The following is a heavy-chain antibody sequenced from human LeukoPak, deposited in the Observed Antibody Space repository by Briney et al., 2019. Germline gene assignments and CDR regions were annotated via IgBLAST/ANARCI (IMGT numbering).Heavy chain of an antibody. CDR2: ISAYNGNT. J-gene: IGHJ4*02. V-gene: IGHV1-18*01. CDR1: GFTFSSYG. CDR3: ARGQVGVDY. Sequence: GASVKVSCKSSGFTFSSYGFIWVRQAPGQGLEWMGWISAYNGNTNYAQKLQGRVTMTTDTSTSTAYMELRSLRSDDTAVYYCARGQVGVDYWGQGTLVTVSS.